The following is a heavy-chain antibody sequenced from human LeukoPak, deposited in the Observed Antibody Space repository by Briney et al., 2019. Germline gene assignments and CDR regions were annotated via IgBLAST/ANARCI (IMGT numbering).Heavy chain of an antibody. Sequence: SETLSVTCTVSGGSISSGGYYWSWIRQPPGKGLEWIGYIYHSGSTYYNPSLKSRVTISVDRSKNQFSLKLSSVTAADTAVYFCARAYSKQSLYYYMDVWGKGTTVTVSS. V-gene: IGHV4-30-2*01. CDR2: IYHSGST. CDR3: ARAYSKQSLYYYMDV. D-gene: IGHD4-11*01. J-gene: IGHJ6*03. CDR1: GGSISSGGYY.